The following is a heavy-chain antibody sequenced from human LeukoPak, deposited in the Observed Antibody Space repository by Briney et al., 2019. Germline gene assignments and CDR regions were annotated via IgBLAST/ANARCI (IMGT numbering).Heavy chain of an antibody. CDR3: ARYGDYSIDS. Sequence: SETLSLTCTVSGGSLSSGNCYWSWVRQPPGEGLEWIGYIYYSGTTYYNPSLKSRVTISVDTSKNQFSLELTSVTAADTAVYYCARYGDYSIDSWGQGTLVTVSS. J-gene: IGHJ4*02. CDR1: GGSLSSGNCY. V-gene: IGHV4-30-4*01. D-gene: IGHD4-17*01. CDR2: IYYSGTT.